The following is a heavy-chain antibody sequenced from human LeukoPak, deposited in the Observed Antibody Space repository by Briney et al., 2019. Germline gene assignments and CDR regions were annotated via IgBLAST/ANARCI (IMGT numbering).Heavy chain of an antibody. CDR1: GFTFSSYA. CDR2: ISYDGSNK. J-gene: IGHJ5*02. D-gene: IGHD6-13*01. CDR3: ARDPNGVAAAEANWFDP. V-gene: IGHV3-30*04. Sequence: PGGSLRLSCAASGFTFSSYAMHWVRQAPGKGLEWVAVISYDGSNKYYADSVKGRFTISRDNSKNTLYLQMNSLRAEDTAVYYCARDPNGVAAAEANWFDPWGQGTLVTVSS.